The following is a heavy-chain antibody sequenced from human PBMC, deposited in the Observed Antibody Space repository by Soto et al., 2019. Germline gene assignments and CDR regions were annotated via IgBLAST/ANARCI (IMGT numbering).Heavy chain of an antibody. CDR2: IGTAGDT. J-gene: IGHJ6*03. Sequence: EVQLVESGGGLVQPGGSLRLSCAASGFTFSSYDMHWVRQATGKGLEWVSAIGTAGDTYYPGSVKGRFTISRENAKNSLYLQMNSLRAGDTAVYYCARARYYYGSGSYDYYYYYMDVWGKGTTVTVSS. CDR3: ARARYYYGSGSYDYYYYYMDV. CDR1: GFTFSSYD. D-gene: IGHD3-10*01. V-gene: IGHV3-13*01.